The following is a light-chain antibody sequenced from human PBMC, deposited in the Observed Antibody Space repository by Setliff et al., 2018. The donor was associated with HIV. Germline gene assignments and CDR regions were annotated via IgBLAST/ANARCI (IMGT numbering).Light chain of an antibody. CDR1: SSNIGNNY. V-gene: IGLV1-51*01. CDR2: DNN. CDR3: CSYAGSYTPVI. Sequence: QSVLTQPPSVSAAPGQKVTISCSGASSNIGNNYVSWYQQLPGTAPKLLIYDNNKRPSGVPDRFSGSKSGNTASLTISGLQAEDEADYYCCSYAGSYTPVIFGGGTKVTVL. J-gene: IGLJ2*01.